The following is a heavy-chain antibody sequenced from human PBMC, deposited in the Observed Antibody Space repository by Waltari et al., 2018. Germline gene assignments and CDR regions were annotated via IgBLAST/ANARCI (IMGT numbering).Heavy chain of an antibody. CDR1: GGSFSGYY. V-gene: IGHV4-34*01. J-gene: IGHJ4*02. CDR3: ARRYYYDSSGYYRPLDY. D-gene: IGHD3-22*01. CDR2: INHSGST. Sequence: QVQLQQWGAGLLKPSETLSLTCAVYGGSFSGYYWSWIRQPPGKGLEWIGEINHSGSTNYNPSLKSRVTISVDTSKNQFSLKLSSVTAADTAVYYCARRYYYDSSGYYRPLDYWGQGTLVTVSS.